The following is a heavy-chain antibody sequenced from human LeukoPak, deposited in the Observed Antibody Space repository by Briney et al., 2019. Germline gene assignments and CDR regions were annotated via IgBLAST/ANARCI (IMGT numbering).Heavy chain of an antibody. Sequence: ASVKVSCKASGYTFTNYGISWVRQAPGQGLEWMGWISAYNGNTNYAQKLQGRVTMTTDTSTSTAYMELRSLRSDDTAVYYCARVFEDSVWPYDSSGYYYFDYWGQGTLVTVSS. D-gene: IGHD3-22*01. CDR2: ISAYNGNT. CDR3: ARVFEDSVWPYDSSGYYYFDY. V-gene: IGHV1-18*01. J-gene: IGHJ4*02. CDR1: GYTFTNYG.